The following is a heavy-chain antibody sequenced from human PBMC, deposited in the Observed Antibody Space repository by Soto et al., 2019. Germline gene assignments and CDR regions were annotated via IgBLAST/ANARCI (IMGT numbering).Heavy chain of an antibody. CDR2: IYSSGLT. J-gene: IGHJ4*02. CDR1: ADSFGTFY. V-gene: IGHV4-59*01. D-gene: IGHD5-18*01. Sequence: QVQLQESGPGLVRPSETLSLTCTVSADSFGTFYWSWIRQSPGRGLEWIGYIYSSGLTKYNPSFESLVTMSVDTSKKQISLNLNSVTAADTAVYYCARWSDGYTFFFDSWGQGTLVTVSS. CDR3: ARWSDGYTFFFDS.